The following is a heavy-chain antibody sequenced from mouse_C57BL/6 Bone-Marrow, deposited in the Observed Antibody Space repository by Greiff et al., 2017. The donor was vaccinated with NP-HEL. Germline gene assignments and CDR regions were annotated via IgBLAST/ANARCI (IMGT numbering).Heavy chain of an antibody. CDR1: GYTFTSYG. D-gene: IGHD2-12*01. CDR3: AKLLRREFAY. J-gene: IGHJ3*01. V-gene: IGHV1-81*01. CDR2: IYPRSGNT. Sequence: QVQLQQSGAELARPGASVKLSCKASGYTFTSYGISWVKQRTGQGLEWIGEIYPRSGNTYYNEKFKGKATLTADKSSTTAYMQLRSLTSEDSAVYFCAKLLRREFAYWGQGTLVTVSA.